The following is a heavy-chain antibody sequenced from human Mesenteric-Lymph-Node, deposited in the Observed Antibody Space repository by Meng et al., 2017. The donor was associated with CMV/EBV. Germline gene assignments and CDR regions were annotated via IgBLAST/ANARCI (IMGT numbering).Heavy chain of an antibody. Sequence: GESLKISCEASGFTFSDYAMGWVRQAPGKGLEWVSSITAGTHSAATTYYADSVRGRFTISRDVNTLDLQMNSLKAEDTAVYYCAKANHGNGDFDYWGQGTLVTVSS. CDR2: ITAGTHSAATT. J-gene: IGHJ4*02. CDR1: GFTFSDYA. D-gene: IGHD1-1*01. V-gene: IGHV3-23*01. CDR3: AKANHGNGDFDY.